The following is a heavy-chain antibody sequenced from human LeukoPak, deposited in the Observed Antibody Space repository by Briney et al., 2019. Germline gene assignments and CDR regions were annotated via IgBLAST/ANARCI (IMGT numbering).Heavy chain of an antibody. V-gene: IGHV4-59*11. Sequence: SETLSLTCTVSGGSISAHYWSWIRQSPGKGLDYIGDVYYTGTTNYNPSLKSRVTMSVDTSNNQFSLRLTSVTAADTALYYCAKFGTYPVHVSYSYYYMDVWGKGTMVTVSS. J-gene: IGHJ6*03. CDR1: GGSISAHY. CDR2: VYYTGTT. D-gene: IGHD1-26*01. CDR3: AKFGTYPVHVSYSYYYMDV.